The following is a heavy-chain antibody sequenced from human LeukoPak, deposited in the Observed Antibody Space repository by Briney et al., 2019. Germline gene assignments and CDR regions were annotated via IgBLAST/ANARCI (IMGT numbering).Heavy chain of an antibody. CDR2: ITSSGSAI. Sequence: PGGSLRLSCAASGFTFSDYYMSWIRQAPGKGLEWVSYITSSGSAIYYADSMKGRFTISRDNAKNSLYLQMNSLRAEDTAVYYCARQWQVAFDIWGQGTMVTVSS. D-gene: IGHD6-19*01. CDR3: ARQWQVAFDI. J-gene: IGHJ3*02. V-gene: IGHV3-11*01. CDR1: GFTFSDYY.